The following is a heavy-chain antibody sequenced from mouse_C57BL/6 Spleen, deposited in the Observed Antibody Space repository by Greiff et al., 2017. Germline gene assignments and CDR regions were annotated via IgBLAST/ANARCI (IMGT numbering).Heavy chain of an antibody. D-gene: IGHD1-1*01. Sequence: EVKVVESGGGLVKPGGSLKLSCAASGFTFSSYAMSWVRQTPEKRLEWVATISDGGSYTYYPDNVKGRFTISRDNAKNNLYLQMSHLKSEDTAMYYCASAPTVYYGSSFAYWGQGTLVTVSA. CDR2: ISDGGSYT. V-gene: IGHV5-4*03. J-gene: IGHJ3*01. CDR1: GFTFSSYA. CDR3: ASAPTVYYGSSFAY.